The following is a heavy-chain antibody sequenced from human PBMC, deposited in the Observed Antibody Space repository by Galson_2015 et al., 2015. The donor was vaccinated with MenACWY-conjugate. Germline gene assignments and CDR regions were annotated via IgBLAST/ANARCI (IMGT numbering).Heavy chain of an antibody. CDR3: ARTTVTTNTDALDI. V-gene: IGHV3-66*02. J-gene: IGHJ3*02. Sequence: SLRLSCAASGLTVSSNYMSWVRQAPGKGLEWVSIIYSGGSTYYAGSVKGRFTISRDTSRNTLYLQMDSLRAEDTAVYYCARTTVTTNTDALDIWGQGTMVTVSS. CDR1: GLTVSSNY. D-gene: IGHD4-17*01. CDR2: IYSGGST.